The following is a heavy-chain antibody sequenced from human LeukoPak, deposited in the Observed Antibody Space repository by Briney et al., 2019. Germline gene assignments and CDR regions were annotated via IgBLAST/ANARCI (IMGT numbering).Heavy chain of an antibody. CDR3: ARGGTGTLPSRGYFDY. D-gene: IGHD1-7*01. V-gene: IGHV4-61*08. CDR1: GGSISSGGYY. Sequence: RPSETLSLTCTVSGGSISSGGYYWSWIRQHPGKGLEWIGYIYYSGSTNYNPSLKSRVTISVDTSKNQFSLKLSSVTAADTAVYYCARGGTGTLPSRGYFDYWGQGTLVTVSS. CDR2: IYYSGST. J-gene: IGHJ4*02.